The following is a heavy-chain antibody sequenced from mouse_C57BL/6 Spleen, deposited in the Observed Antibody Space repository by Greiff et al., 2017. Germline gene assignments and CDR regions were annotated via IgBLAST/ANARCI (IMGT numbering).Heavy chain of an antibody. CDR3: ARLPGNWDYAMDY. Sequence: QVQLKQSGAELVRPGTSVKVSCKASGYAFTNYLIEWVKQRPGQGLEWIGVINPGSGGTNYNEKFKGKATLTADKSSSTAYMQLSSLTSEDSAVYFCARLPGNWDYAMDYWGQGTSVTVSS. V-gene: IGHV1-54*01. D-gene: IGHD4-1*01. J-gene: IGHJ4*01. CDR1: GYAFTNYL. CDR2: INPGSGGT.